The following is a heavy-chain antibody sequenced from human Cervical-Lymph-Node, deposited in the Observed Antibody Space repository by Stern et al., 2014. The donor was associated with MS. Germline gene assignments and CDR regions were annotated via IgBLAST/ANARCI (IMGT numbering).Heavy chain of an antibody. V-gene: IGHV1-69*13. Sequence: QEQLVQSGAEVKKPGSSVKVSCKASGGTLNTSAINWVRQAPGQGLEWMGGIIPIFGATNYEQKFQGRLTITADESTTTAYMELNSLMSEDTAMYYCARVRCPNGVCYPRLDYWGQGILVTVSS. CDR1: GGTLNTSA. J-gene: IGHJ4*02. CDR2: IIPIFGAT. D-gene: IGHD2-8*01. CDR3: ARVRCPNGVCYPRLDY.